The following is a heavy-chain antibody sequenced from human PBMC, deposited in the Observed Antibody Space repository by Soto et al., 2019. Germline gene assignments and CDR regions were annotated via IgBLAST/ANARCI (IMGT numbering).Heavy chain of an antibody. CDR1: GFTFSSYG. CDR2: IWYDGSNK. V-gene: IGHV3-33*01. Sequence: QVQLVESGGGVVQPGRSLRLSCAASGFTFSSYGMHWVRQAPGKGLEWVAVIWYDGSNKYYADSVKGRFTISRDNSKNTLYLQMNSLRAEDTAVYYCARAGTAMVTDWFDPWGQGTLFTVSS. CDR3: ARAGTAMVTDWFDP. J-gene: IGHJ5*02. D-gene: IGHD5-18*01.